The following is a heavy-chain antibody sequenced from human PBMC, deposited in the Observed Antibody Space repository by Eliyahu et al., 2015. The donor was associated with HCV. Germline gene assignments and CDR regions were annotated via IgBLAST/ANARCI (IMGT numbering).Heavy chain of an antibody. CDR2: ISSSSSTI. CDR3: AREVEGDYGGVYYFDY. J-gene: IGHJ4*02. D-gene: IGHD4-17*01. Sequence: EVQLVESGGGLVQPGGSLXLSCAASGFPFGXXSMNWXRQAPGKGLEWVSYISSSSSTIYYADSVKGRFTISRDNAKNSLYLQMNSLRDEDTAVYYCAREVEGDYGGVYYFDYWGQGTLVTVSS. V-gene: IGHV3-48*02. CDR1: GFPFGXXS.